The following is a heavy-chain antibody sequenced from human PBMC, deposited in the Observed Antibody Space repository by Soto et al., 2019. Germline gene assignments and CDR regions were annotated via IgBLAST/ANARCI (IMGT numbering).Heavy chain of an antibody. J-gene: IGHJ1*01. Sequence: SETLSLTCTVSGGSISSYYWSWIRQPPGKGLEWIGYIYYSGSTNYNPSLKSRVTISVDTSKNQFSLKLSSVTAADTAVYYCASSYSSRWYGSEYFQNWGQGTLVTVSS. D-gene: IGHD6-19*01. V-gene: IGHV4-59*01. CDR3: ASSYSSRWYGSEYFQN. CDR2: IYYSGST. CDR1: GGSISSYY.